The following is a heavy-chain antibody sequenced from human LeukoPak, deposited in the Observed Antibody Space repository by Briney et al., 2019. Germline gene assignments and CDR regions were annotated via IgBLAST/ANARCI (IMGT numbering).Heavy chain of an antibody. CDR3: ARAAVVRGVIIPDY. CDR2: IYHSGRT. CDR1: GYSISSGYY. D-gene: IGHD3-10*01. Sequence: SETLSLTCTVSGYSISSGYYWGWIRQPPGKGLEWIGSIYHSGRTFYNPSLKSRVTISVDTSKNQFSLKLSSVTAADTAVYYCARAAVVRGVIIPDYWGQGTLVTVSS. J-gene: IGHJ4*02. V-gene: IGHV4-38-2*02.